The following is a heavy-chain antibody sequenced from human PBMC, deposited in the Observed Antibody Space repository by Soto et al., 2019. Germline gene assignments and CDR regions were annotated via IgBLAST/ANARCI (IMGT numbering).Heavy chain of an antibody. CDR3: SRVASVYYDSSGYYSPYYFDY. D-gene: IGHD3-22*01. Sequence: PSETLSLTCTVSGGSVSSGSYYWNWIRQPPGKGQERIGEINHSGSTNYNTSLKSQVNISVDTSKNKITLKLSSVTAADTAVYYCSRVASVYYDSSGYYSPYYFDYWGQGTLVTVSS. V-gene: IGHV4-61*01. J-gene: IGHJ4*02. CDR2: INHSGST. CDR1: GGSVSSGSYY.